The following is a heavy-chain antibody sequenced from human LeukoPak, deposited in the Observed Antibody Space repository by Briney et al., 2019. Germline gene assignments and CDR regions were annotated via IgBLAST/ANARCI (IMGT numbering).Heavy chain of an antibody. CDR2: INPNSGGT. D-gene: IGHD1-26*01. Sequence: GASVKVSCKAAGYTFTGYYMHWVRQAPGQGLEWMGWINPNSGGTNYAQKFQGRVTMTRDTSISTAYMELSRLRSDDTAVYYCASRGVGAAYYFDYWGQGTLVTVSS. CDR3: ASRGVGAAYYFDY. V-gene: IGHV1-2*02. J-gene: IGHJ4*02. CDR1: GYTFTGYY.